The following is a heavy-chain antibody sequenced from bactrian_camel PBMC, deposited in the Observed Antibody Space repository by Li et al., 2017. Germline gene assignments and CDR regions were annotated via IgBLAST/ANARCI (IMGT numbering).Heavy chain of an antibody. V-gene: IGHV3S55*01. D-gene: IGHD7*01. Sequence: HVQLVESGGGSVQAGGSLRLSCAVSGYSTSTYYLGWFRQAPGNECELVSTLSTDGSTYYADSVKGRFAVSRDSAKSTLYLQMNSLKPEDTAMYYCAAESLCIWLHTYKNWGQGTQVTVS. CDR3: AAESLCIWLHTYKN. J-gene: IGHJ4*01. CDR2: LSTDGST. CDR1: GYSTSTYY.